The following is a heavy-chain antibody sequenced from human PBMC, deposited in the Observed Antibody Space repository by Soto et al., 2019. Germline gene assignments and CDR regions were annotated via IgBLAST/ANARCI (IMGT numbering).Heavy chain of an antibody. CDR2: IYTSDTT. D-gene: IGHD7-27*01. CDR1: GDSISNLDYF. Sequence: SETLSLTYSVSGDSISNLDYFWAWIRKRPVQDLEYIAYIYTSDTTYYNPSFESRVAISVDTSKSQFSLNVTSVNAADTAVYFCARGRYCLTGRCFPNWFDSWGQGALVTVSS. J-gene: IGHJ5*01. V-gene: IGHV4-30-4*02. CDR3: ARGRYCLTGRCFPNWFDS.